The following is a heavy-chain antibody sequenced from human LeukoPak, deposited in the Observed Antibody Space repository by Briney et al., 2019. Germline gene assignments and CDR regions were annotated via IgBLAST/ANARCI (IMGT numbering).Heavy chain of an antibody. CDR1: GGSISSSSYY. CDR2: IYYSGST. D-gene: IGHD2-2*01. Sequence: SETLSLTCTVSGGSISSSSYYWGWIRQPPGKGLEWIGSIYYSGSTNYNPSLKSRVTISVDTSKNQFSLKLSSVTAADTAVYYCARGIVPAVGWFDPWGQGTLVTVSS. V-gene: IGHV4-39*07. J-gene: IGHJ5*02. CDR3: ARGIVPAVGWFDP.